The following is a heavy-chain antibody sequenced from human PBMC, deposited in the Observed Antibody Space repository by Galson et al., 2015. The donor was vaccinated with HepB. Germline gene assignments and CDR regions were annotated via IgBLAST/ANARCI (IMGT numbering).Heavy chain of an antibody. J-gene: IGHJ3*01. D-gene: IGHD3-10*01. CDR2: ITSSSSYI. Sequence: SLRLSCAASGFTFSNYSMNWVRQAPGKGLEWVSSITSSSSYIYYADSLKGRFTISRDNAKNSLYLQMNSLRADDTAVYYCARGLLLWFGEAPRSGAFDLWGQGTLVTVSS. CDR1: GFTFSNYS. V-gene: IGHV3-21*01. CDR3: ARGLLLWFGEAPRSGAFDL.